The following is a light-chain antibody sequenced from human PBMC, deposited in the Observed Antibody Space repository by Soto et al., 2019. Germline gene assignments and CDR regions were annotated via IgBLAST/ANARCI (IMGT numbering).Light chain of an antibody. CDR1: QSISSDS. Sequence: EILLTQSPATLSLSPGERATLSCRASQSISSDSLAWYQQKPGQAPRLLIYGASSRATGIPDRFSGSGSGEDFPPNISRLEPEDFAGFYCQQYGRSPPYTFGPGTKLEIK. V-gene: IGKV3-20*01. CDR3: QQYGRSPPYT. J-gene: IGKJ2*01. CDR2: GAS.